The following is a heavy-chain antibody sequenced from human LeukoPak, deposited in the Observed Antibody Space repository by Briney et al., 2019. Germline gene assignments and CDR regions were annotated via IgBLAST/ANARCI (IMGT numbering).Heavy chain of an antibody. D-gene: IGHD2-15*01. V-gene: IGHV3-30-3*01. CDR1: GFTFSSYA. CDR3: ARDRYDGVVVVAIFDY. Sequence: GGSLRLSCAASGFTFSSYAMYWVRQAPGKGLEWVAVISYDGSNKYYADSVKGRFTISRDNSKNTLYLQMNSLRAEDTAVYYCARDRYDGVVVVAIFDYWGQGTLVTVSS. J-gene: IGHJ4*02. CDR2: ISYDGSNK.